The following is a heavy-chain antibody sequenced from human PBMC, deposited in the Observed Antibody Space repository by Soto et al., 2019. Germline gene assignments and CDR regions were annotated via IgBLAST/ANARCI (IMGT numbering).Heavy chain of an antibody. D-gene: IGHD6-19*01. J-gene: IGHJ4*02. CDR3: VRDGNSGWHFDS. Sequence: GGSLRLSCEASGFTFSRYWMSWIRQAPGKGLEWVANVKQDGSQSYLVDSVKGRFTMSRDNAKNSLFLQMNSLRAEDTAVYYCVRDGNSGWHFDSWGQGTLVTVSS. CDR2: VKQDGSQS. V-gene: IGHV3-7*01. CDR1: GFTFSRYW.